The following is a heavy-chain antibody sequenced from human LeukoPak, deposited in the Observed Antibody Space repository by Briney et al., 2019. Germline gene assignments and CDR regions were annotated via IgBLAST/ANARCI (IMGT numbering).Heavy chain of an antibody. J-gene: IGHJ1*01. D-gene: IGHD5-24*01. Sequence: SETLSLTCTVSGGSISSGDYYWSWIRQPPGKGLEWIGYIYYSGSTNYNPSLKSRVTISVDTSKNQFSLKLSSVTAADTAVYYCARDGPTDGYNPQYFQHWGQGTLVTVSS. CDR1: GGSISSGDYY. V-gene: IGHV4-30-4*01. CDR3: ARDGPTDGYNPQYFQH. CDR2: IYYSGST.